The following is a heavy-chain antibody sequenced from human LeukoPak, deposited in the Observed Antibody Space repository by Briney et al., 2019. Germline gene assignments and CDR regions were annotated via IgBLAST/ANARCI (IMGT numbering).Heavy chain of an antibody. CDR2: LYYSGST. CDR3: ARRYYGSGSYYFDY. D-gene: IGHD3-10*01. Sequence: SETLSLTCTVSGGSISSSSYYWGWIRQPPGKGLEWIGSLYYSGSTYYNPSLKSRVTISVDTSKNQFSLKLSSVTAADTAVYYCARRYYGSGSYYFDYWGQGTLVTVSS. V-gene: IGHV4-39*01. J-gene: IGHJ4*02. CDR1: GGSISSSSYY.